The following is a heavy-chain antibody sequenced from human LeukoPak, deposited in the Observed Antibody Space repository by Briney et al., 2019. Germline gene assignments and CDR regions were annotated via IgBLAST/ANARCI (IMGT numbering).Heavy chain of an antibody. Sequence: ASVKVSCKASGGTFSSYAISWVRQAPGQGLEWMGGIIPIFGTANYAQEFQGRVTITADKSTSTAYMELSSLRSEDTAVYYCARGDSSGRFDYWGQGTLVTVSS. J-gene: IGHJ4*02. CDR2: IIPIFGTA. V-gene: IGHV1-69*06. CDR1: GGTFSSYA. D-gene: IGHD6-19*01. CDR3: ARGDSSGRFDY.